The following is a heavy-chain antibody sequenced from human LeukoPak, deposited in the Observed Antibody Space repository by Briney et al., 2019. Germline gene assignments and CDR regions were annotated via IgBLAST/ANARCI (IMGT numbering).Heavy chain of an antibody. CDR1: GGSISSYY. V-gene: IGHV4-59*12. J-gene: IGHJ4*02. Sequence: SETLSLTCTVSGGSISSYYWSWIRQPPGKGLEWIGYIYYSGSTNYNPSLKSRVTISVDTSKNQFSLKLSSVTAADTAVYYCARARWGPTDYWGQGTLVTVSS. D-gene: IGHD3-16*01. CDR2: IYYSGST. CDR3: ARARWGPTDY.